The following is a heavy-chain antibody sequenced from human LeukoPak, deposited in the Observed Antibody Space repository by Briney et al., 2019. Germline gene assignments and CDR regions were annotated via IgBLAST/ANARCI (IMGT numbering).Heavy chain of an antibody. CDR1: GGSISSGGYY. D-gene: IGHD2-15*01. Sequence: SSETLSLTCTVSGGSISSGGYYWSWIRQPPGKGLEWIGEINHSGSTNYNPSLKSRVTISVDTSKNQFSLKLSSVTAADTAVYYCARSQEGGIVVVVAATGRPNWFDPWGQGTLVTVSS. CDR3: ARSQEGGIVVVVAATGRPNWFDP. CDR2: INHSGST. J-gene: IGHJ5*02. V-gene: IGHV4-39*07.